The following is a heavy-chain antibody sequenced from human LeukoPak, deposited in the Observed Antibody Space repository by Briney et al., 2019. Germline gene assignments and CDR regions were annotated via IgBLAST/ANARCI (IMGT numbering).Heavy chain of an antibody. D-gene: IGHD5-18*01. CDR1: GYTFTSYY. J-gene: IGHJ4*02. CDR3: ARGKTVDTAMVN. V-gene: IGHV1-46*01. CDR2: INPSGGST. Sequence: GASVKVSFKASGYTFTSYYMHWVRQAPGQGLEWMGIINPSGGSTSYAQKFQGRGTITRDTSTSTVYMELSSLRSEDTAVYYCARGKTVDTAMVNWGQGTLVTVSS.